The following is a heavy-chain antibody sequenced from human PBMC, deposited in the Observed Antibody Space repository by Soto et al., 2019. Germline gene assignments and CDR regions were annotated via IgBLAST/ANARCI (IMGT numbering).Heavy chain of an antibody. CDR3: ARDLGIAAAGAGWFDP. D-gene: IGHD6-13*01. CDR2: INAGNGNT. V-gene: IGHV1-3*01. CDR1: GYTFTSHA. J-gene: IGHJ5*02. Sequence: GASVKVSCKASGYTFTSHAMHWVRQAPGQRLEWMGWINAGNGNTKYSQKFQGRVTITRDTSASTAYMELSSLRSEDTAVYYCARDLGIAAAGAGWFDPWGQGTLVTVSS.